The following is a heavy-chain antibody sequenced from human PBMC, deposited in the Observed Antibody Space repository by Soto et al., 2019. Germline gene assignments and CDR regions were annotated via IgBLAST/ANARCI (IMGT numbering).Heavy chain of an antibody. CDR3: ASAPSHSSGWYYFDY. D-gene: IGHD6-19*01. CDR1: GFTFSSYA. V-gene: IGHV3-30-3*01. J-gene: IGHJ4*02. CDR2: ISYDGSNK. Sequence: GGSLRLSCAASGFTFSSYAMHWVRQAPGKGLEWVAVISYDGSNKYYADSVKGRFTISRDNSKNTLYLQMNSLRAEDTAVYYCASAPSHSSGWYYFDYWGQGTLVTVSS.